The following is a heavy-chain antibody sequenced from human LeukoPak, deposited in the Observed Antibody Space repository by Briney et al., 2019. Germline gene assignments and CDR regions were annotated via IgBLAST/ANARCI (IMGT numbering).Heavy chain of an antibody. V-gene: IGHV1-46*01. CDR2: INPSRGST. J-gene: IGHJ4*02. CDR1: GYTFSSYY. CDR3: TIPGPTGSSDY. Sequence: ASVKVSCKASGYTFSSYYMFWVRQAPGQGLEWMGIINPSRGSTSYAQRFQGRVTMTEDTSTDTGYMELRSLRSDDTAIYYCTIPGPTGSSDYWGQGTVVSVSS. D-gene: IGHD1-20*01.